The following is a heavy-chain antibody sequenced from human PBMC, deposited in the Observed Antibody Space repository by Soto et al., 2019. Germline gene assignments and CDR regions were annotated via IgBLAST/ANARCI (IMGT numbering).Heavy chain of an antibody. CDR2: IFYSGST. V-gene: IGHV4-30-4*01. CDR3: ARDTDGSGSPYYSYGMDV. CDR1: GGSISSNDYY. D-gene: IGHD3-10*01. J-gene: IGHJ6*02. Sequence: SETLSLTCTVSGGSISSNDYYWSWIRQPPGKGLEYIGYIFYSGSTYYNPSLKTRVIMSVDTSKNQFSLNLSSVSAADTAMYYCARDTDGSGSPYYSYGMDVWGQGTTVTVSS.